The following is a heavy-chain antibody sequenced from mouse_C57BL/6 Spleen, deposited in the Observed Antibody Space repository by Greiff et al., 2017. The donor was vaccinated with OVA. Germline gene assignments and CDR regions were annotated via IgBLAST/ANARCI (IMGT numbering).Heavy chain of an antibody. Sequence: QVQLQQSGAELARPGASVKLSCKASGYTFTSYGISWVKQRTGQGLEWIGEIYPRSGNTYYNEKFKGKATLTADKSSSTAYMELRSLTSEDSAVCFCARGGGNYGGVYFDYWGQGTTLTVSS. V-gene: IGHV1-81*01. CDR3: ARGGGNYGGVYFDY. CDR2: IYPRSGNT. CDR1: GYTFTSYG. D-gene: IGHD2-1*01. J-gene: IGHJ2*01.